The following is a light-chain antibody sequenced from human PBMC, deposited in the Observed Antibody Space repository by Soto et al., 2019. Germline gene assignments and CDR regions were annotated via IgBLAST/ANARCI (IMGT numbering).Light chain of an antibody. CDR2: EVS. J-gene: IGLJ1*01. CDR3: SSYTSDRGV. CDR1: NSYVGGYNF. V-gene: IGLV2-14*01. Sequence: QSALTQPASVSGSPGQSITISCTGTNSYVGGYNFVSWYQQHPGKAPKLMIFEVSNRPSGVSDRFSGSKSGNTASLTISGLQAEDAADYYCSSYTSDRGVFGPGPKLTVL.